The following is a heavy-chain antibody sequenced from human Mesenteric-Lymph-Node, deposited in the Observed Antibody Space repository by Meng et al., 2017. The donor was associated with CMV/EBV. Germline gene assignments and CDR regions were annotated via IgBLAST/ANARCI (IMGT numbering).Heavy chain of an antibody. Sequence: GESLKISCAASGFTFSSYEMNWVRQAPGKGLEWVSYISSSGSTIYYADSVKGRFTISRDNAKNSLYLQMNSLRAEDTAVYYCARAQFWSGYYHYYYYGMDVWGQGTTVTVSS. CDR2: ISSSGSTI. V-gene: IGHV3-48*03. J-gene: IGHJ6*02. CDR1: GFTFSSYE. D-gene: IGHD3-3*01. CDR3: ARAQFWSGYYHYYYYGMDV.